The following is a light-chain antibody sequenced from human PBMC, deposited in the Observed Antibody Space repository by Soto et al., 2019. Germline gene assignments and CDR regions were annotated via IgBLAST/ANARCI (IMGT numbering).Light chain of an antibody. CDR3: SPYTTSGTPV. V-gene: IGLV2-14*01. Sequence: QSALTQPASVSGSPGQSITISCTGTSSDVGGYNYLSWYQQHPGKAPKVMIYEASNRPSGVSNRFSGSKSGNTASLTISGLHAEDEADYFCSPYTTSGTPVFSGGTKVTVL. CDR2: EAS. CDR1: SSDVGGYNY. J-gene: IGLJ3*02.